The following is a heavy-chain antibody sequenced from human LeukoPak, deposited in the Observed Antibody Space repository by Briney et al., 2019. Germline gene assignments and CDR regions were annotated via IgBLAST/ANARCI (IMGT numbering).Heavy chain of an antibody. J-gene: IGHJ6*02. CDR2: IFPGESHI. Sequence: GESLKISCKGFGYSFRDYWIGWVRQMPGKDLEWMGIIFPGESHINYSPTFEGRVTISADESINTAYLQWSSLTASDTATYHCAPYNLRGRRNSNSSRSFFYYGMDVCGQGPAVTISS. V-gene: IGHV5-51*01. CDR1: GYSFRDYW. CDR3: APYNLRGRRNSNSSRSFFYYGMDV. D-gene: IGHD2/OR15-2a*01.